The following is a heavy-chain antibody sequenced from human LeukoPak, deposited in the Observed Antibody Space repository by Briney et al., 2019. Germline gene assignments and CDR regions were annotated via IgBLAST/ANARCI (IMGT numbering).Heavy chain of an antibody. Sequence: GASLRLSCAASGFTFNSYWMSWVRQAPGKGLEWVANIKKDGSEKNYVDSVKGRFTISRDNAKNSLYLQMDSLRAEDTAVYYCARFISLGAWGQGTLVTVSS. CDR2: IKKDGSEK. CDR1: GFTFNSYW. D-gene: IGHD3-16*01. CDR3: ARFISLGA. V-gene: IGHV3-7*01. J-gene: IGHJ5*02.